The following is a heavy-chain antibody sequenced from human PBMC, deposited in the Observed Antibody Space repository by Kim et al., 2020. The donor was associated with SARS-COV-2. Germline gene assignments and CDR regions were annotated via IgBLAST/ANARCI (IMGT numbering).Heavy chain of an antibody. CDR1: GFTFSSYG. V-gene: IGHV3-30*18. Sequence: GGSLRLSCAASGFTFSSYGMHWVRQAPGKGLEWVAVISYDGSNKYYADSVKGRFTISRDNSKNTLYLQMNSLRAEDTAVYYCAKERSGWTFQHWGQGTLVTVSS. D-gene: IGHD6-19*01. CDR3: AKERSGWTFQH. J-gene: IGHJ1*01. CDR2: ISYDGSNK.